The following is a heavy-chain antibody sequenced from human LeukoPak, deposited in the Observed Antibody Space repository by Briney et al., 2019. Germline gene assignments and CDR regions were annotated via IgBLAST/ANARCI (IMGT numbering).Heavy chain of an antibody. CDR2: INPNSGGT. V-gene: IGHV1-2*02. D-gene: IGHD4-17*01. J-gene: IGHJ4*02. Sequence: ASVKVSCKASGYTFTGYYMHWVRQAPGQGLERMGWINPNSGGTNYAQTFQGRVTMTRDTSISTAYMELSRLRSDDTAVYYCARGSTVTLYYFDYWGQGTLVTVSS. CDR1: GYTFTGYY. CDR3: ARGSTVTLYYFDY.